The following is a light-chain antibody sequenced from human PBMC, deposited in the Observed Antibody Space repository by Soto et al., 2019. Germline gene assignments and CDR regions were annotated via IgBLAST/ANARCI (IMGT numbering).Light chain of an antibody. Sequence: SYELTQPPSLSVAPGQTATITCGGKKIGFKSVNWYQQEPGQAPVLVVYDDSARPSGVPARFSGSSSGNTATLTISRVEAGGEADYYCQVWHRDDHEYVFGSGTKSPS. CDR2: DDS. CDR3: QVWHRDDHEYV. CDR1: KIGFKS. J-gene: IGLJ1*01. V-gene: IGLV3-21*02.